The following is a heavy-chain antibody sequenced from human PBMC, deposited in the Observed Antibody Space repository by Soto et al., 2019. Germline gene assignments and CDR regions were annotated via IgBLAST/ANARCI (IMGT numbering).Heavy chain of an antibody. D-gene: IGHD1-20*01. CDR2: IYYSGST. CDR1: GGSVSSGSYY. V-gene: IGHV4-61*01. Sequence: SETLSLTCTVSGGSVSSGSYYWSWIRQPPGKGLEWIGYIYYSGSTNYNPSLKSRVTISVDTSKNQFSMKLISVTAADTAGYYCASWRDNWRIPTYYYYGMYVWGQGTTVTVSS. J-gene: IGHJ6*02. CDR3: ASWRDNWRIPTYYYYGMYV.